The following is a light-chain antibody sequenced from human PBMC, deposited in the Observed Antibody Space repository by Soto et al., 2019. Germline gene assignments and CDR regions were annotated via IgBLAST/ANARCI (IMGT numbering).Light chain of an antibody. CDR1: QSVGRN. Sequence: EIVMTQSPATLSLSPGERAILSCRASQSVGRNLVWYQHKPGQAPRLLIYGASTRATGIAARFSGSGSGTEFTLTISSLQSEDFATYYCQQYKSFSLTFGGGTRVEVK. J-gene: IGKJ4*01. V-gene: IGKV3-15*01. CDR3: QQYKSFSLT. CDR2: GAS.